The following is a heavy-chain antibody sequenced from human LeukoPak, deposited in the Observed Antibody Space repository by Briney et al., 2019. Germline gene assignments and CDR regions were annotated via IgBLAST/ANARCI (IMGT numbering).Heavy chain of an antibody. CDR2: IKSKTNGGTT. D-gene: IGHD6-19*01. CDR1: GFTFNNAW. CDR3: ARRIAVDDY. J-gene: IGHJ4*02. Sequence: KSGGSLRLSCAASGFTFNNAWMSWVRQAPGKGLEWVGRIKSKTNGGTTDYAAPVKGRFTISRDDSKNTLYLQMNSLRAEDTAVYYCARRIAVDDYWGQGTLVTVSS. V-gene: IGHV3-15*01.